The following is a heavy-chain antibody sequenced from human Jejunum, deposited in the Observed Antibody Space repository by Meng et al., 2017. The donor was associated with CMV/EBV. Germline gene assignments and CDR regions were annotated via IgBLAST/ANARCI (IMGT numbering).Heavy chain of an antibody. V-gene: IGHV4-38-2*01. D-gene: IGHD4-17*01. J-gene: IGHJ4*02. CDR3: ARHGDLPDFDY. CDR2: IYHNGNS. CDR1: GDYISSGYY. Sequence: VHRRGSGPGLVGPSETLSPTGAVSGDYISSGYYWGWIRQPPGKGLEWIASIYHNGNSHSNPSLKSRLTISVDTSKNQFSLSLISVTAADTGVYYCARHGDLPDFDYWGQGALVTVSS.